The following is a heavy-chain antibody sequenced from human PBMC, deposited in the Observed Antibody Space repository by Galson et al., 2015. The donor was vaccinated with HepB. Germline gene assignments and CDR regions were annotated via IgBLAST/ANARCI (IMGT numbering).Heavy chain of an antibody. J-gene: IGHJ5*02. CDR1: GGSISSSSYY. CDR2: IYYSGST. D-gene: IGHD1-14*01. CDR3: ARSEHYEPNWFDP. Sequence: SLTCTVSGGSISSSSYYWGWIRQPPGKGLEWIGSIYYSGSTYYNPSLKSRVTISVDTSKNQFSLKLSSVTAADTAVYYCARSEHYEPNWFDPWGQGTLVTVSS. V-gene: IGHV4-39*01.